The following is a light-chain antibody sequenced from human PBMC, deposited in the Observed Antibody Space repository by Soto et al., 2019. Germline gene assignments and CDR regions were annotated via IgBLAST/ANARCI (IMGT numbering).Light chain of an antibody. CDR2: EVS. Sequence: QSVLTQPASVSGSPGQSITISCTGTSSDVGGYNYVSWYRQHPGKAPKLMIYEVSNRPSGVSNRFSGSKSGNTASLTISGLHTEDEADYYCASYTSSSTGVFGTGTKVTVL. J-gene: IGLJ1*01. CDR1: SSDVGGYNY. V-gene: IGLV2-14*01. CDR3: ASYTSSSTGV.